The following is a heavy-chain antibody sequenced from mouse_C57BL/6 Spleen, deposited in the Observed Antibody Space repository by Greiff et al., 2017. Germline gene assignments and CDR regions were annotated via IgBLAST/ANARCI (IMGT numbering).Heavy chain of an antibody. V-gene: IGHV1-26*01. D-gene: IGHD6-5*01. CDR3: ARYADAMDY. Sequence: EVQLQQSGPELVKPGASVKISCKASGYTFTDYYMNWVKQSHGKSLEWIGDINPNNGGTSYNQKFKGKATLTVDKSSSTAYMELRSLTSEDSAVYYCARYADAMDYWGQGTSLTVSS. CDR2: INPNNGGT. J-gene: IGHJ4*01. CDR1: GYTFTDYY.